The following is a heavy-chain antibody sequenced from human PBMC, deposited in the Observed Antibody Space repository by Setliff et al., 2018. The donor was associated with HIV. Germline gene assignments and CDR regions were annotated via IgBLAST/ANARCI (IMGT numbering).Heavy chain of an antibody. CDR3: ARRGWNGYQSFDF. CDR1: GGSFSDYS. Sequence: SETLSLTCAVYGGSFSDYSWNWIRQPPGKGLEWIGEINHSGTTNYNPSLRSRVSTSGDTSKKQFSLNLSSVTAADTAVYYCARRGWNGYQSFDFWGQGSLVTVSS. CDR2: INHSGTT. J-gene: IGHJ4*02. D-gene: IGHD5-12*01. V-gene: IGHV4-34*01.